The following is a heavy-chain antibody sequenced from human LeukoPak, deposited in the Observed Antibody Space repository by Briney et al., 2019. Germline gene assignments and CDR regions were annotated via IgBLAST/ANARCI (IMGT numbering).Heavy chain of an antibody. D-gene: IGHD3-10*01. V-gene: IGHV3-9*01. CDR3: AKSSGGVTSPFDI. J-gene: IGHJ3*02. CDR1: GFTFDNYA. CDR2: ISWNSNSI. Sequence: GGSLRLSCAASGFTFDNYAMHWVRQAPGKGLEWVSGISWNSNSIDYADSVKGRFTISRDNAKNSLYLQMNSLRAEDTAVYYCAKSSGGVTSPFDIWGQGTMVTVSS.